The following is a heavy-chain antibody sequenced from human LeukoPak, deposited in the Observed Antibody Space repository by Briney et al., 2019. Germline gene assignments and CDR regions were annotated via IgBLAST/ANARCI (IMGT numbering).Heavy chain of an antibody. Sequence: ASVRVSCKTPGYIFIGYYMHWVRQAPGQGLEWMGWIDPKSGGTKYAQKFQGRVTMTRDMSISTAYMDLRRLKSDDTAVYYCVRDMDRGQWLVRPYNWGQGTLVTVSS. CDR2: IDPKSGGT. CDR1: GYIFIGYY. J-gene: IGHJ4*02. V-gene: IGHV1-2*02. D-gene: IGHD6-19*01. CDR3: VRDMDRGQWLVRPYN.